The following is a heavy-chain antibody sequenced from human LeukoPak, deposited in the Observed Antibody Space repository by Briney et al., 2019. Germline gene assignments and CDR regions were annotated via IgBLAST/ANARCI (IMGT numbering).Heavy chain of an antibody. CDR3: ATLYGDYNWYFDL. CDR2: IYSGGST. CDR1: GFTVSSNY. J-gene: IGHJ2*01. V-gene: IGHV3-66*01. Sequence: GGSLRLSCAASGFTVSSNYMSWVRQAPGKGLEWVSVIYSGGSTYYADSVKGRFTISRDNSKNTLYLQMNSLRAEDTAVYYCATLYGDYNWYFDLWGRGTLVTVSS. D-gene: IGHD4-17*01.